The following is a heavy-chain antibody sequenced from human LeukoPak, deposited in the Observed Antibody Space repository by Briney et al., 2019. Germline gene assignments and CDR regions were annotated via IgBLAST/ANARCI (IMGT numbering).Heavy chain of an antibody. V-gene: IGHV3-49*03. CDR2: IRSKAYGETA. CDR1: GFTFGDYA. Sequence: GGSLRLSCTASGFTFGDYAMSWIRQAPGKGLEWVGFIRSKAYGETADYAASVKGRFTISRDDSKAIAYLQMNSLKTEDTAVYYCARSMRRGSYDSWGQGALVTVSS. J-gene: IGHJ4*02. D-gene: IGHD1-26*01. CDR3: ARSMRRGSYDS.